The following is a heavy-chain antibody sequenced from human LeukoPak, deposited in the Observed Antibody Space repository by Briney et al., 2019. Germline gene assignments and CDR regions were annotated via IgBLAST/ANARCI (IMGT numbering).Heavy chain of an antibody. J-gene: IGHJ4*02. V-gene: IGHV3-20*04. CDR3: AKDAPVNIVVVPAANS. CDR1: GFTFDDYG. D-gene: IGHD2-2*01. Sequence: GGSLRLSCAASGFTFDDYGMSWVRQAPGKGLEWVSGINWNGGSTGYADSVKGRFTISRDNSKNTLYLQMNSLRAEDTAVYYCAKDAPVNIVVVPAANSWGQGTLVTVSS. CDR2: INWNGGST.